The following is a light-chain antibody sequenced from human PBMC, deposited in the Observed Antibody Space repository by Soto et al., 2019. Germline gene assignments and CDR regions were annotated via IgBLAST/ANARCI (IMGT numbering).Light chain of an antibody. CDR2: EVN. V-gene: IGLV2-23*02. CDR3: CSYAGSSTYVV. J-gene: IGLJ2*01. CDR1: SSDVGGYEY. Sequence: QSALTQPASVSGSPGQSITISCTGTSSDVGGYEYVSWYQQHPGKAPKLMIFEVNSRPSGVSNRFSGSKSGNTASLTISGLQAEDEADYYCCSYAGSSTYVVFGGGTKVTVL.